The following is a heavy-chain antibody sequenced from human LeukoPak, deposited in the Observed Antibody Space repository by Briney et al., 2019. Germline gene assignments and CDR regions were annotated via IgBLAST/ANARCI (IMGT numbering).Heavy chain of an antibody. V-gene: IGHV3-53*01. D-gene: IGHD1-26*01. J-gene: IGHJ2*01. Sequence: GGSLRLFCAASAFTVSSNYMTWVRQAPGKGLEWVSVLYSGGTTYYADSVKGRFTVSRDSSKNTLFLHMNTPRAEDTAIYYCAKDRTVGASYWYFDLWGRGTLVTVSS. CDR3: AKDRTVGASYWYFDL. CDR2: LYSGGTT. CDR1: AFTVSSNY.